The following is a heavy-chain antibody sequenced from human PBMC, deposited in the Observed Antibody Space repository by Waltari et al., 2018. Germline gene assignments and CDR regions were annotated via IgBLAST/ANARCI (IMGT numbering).Heavy chain of an antibody. J-gene: IGHJ4*02. Sequence: QVQVVQSGGEVKEPGASVKVSCKASEYRFTSYPLHWVRQAPGQSREWMGWINTANGNTRYSQKFQGRVTFTRDTSASTAFMELISLISEDTAMYYCAREMTRGGGSLDYWGQGTLVTVSS. D-gene: IGHD3-16*01. V-gene: IGHV1-3*04. CDR1: EYRFTSYP. CDR3: AREMTRGGGSLDY. CDR2: INTANGNT.